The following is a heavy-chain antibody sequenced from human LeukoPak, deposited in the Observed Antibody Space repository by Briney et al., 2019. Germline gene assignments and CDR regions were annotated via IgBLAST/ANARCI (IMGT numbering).Heavy chain of an antibody. CDR1: GGSVSSGSYY. CDR2: INHSGST. CDR3: ARYHSFYYYYGMDV. Sequence: SETLSLTCTVSGGSVSSGSYYWSWIRQPPGKGLEWIGEINHSGSTNYNPSLKSRVTISVDTSKNQFSLKLSSVTAADTAVYYCARYHSFYYYYGMDVWGQGTTVTVSS. J-gene: IGHJ6*02. D-gene: IGHD2-21*01. V-gene: IGHV4-61*01.